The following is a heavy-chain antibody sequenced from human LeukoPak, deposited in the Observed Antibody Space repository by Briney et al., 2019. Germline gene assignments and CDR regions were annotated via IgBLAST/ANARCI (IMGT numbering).Heavy chain of an antibody. CDR2: IYYSGST. V-gene: IGHV4-39*07. J-gene: IGHJ5*02. Sequence: SETLSLTCTVSGGSISSSSYYWGWIRQPPGKGLEWIGSIYYSGSTYYNPSLKSRVTISVDTSKNQFSLKLSSVTAADTAVYYCARFKYYYDSSGYYFRWFDPWGQGTLVTVSS. CDR1: GGSISSSSYY. D-gene: IGHD3-22*01. CDR3: ARFKYYYDSSGYYFRWFDP.